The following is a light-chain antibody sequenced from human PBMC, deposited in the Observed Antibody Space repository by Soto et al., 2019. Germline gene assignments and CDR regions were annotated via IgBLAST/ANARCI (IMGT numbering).Light chain of an antibody. Sequence: QSVLTQPASVSGSPGQSITISCTGTSSDVGGYNYVSWYQQHPDKAPKLMIYEVSNRPSGVSNRFSGSKSGNTAFLTISGLQAEDEADYYCSSYTSSSTPVFGGGTKLTVL. CDR3: SSYTSSSTPV. CDR2: EVS. CDR1: SSDVGGYNY. V-gene: IGLV2-14*01. J-gene: IGLJ2*01.